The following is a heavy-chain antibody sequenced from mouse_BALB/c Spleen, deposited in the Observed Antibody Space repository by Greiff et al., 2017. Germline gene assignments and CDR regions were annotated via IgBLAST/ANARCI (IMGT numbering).Heavy chain of an antibody. J-gene: IGHJ3*01. CDR3: ARHASWFAY. CDR1: GFTFSSYT. Sequence: EVMLVESGGGLVQPGGSLKLSCAASGFTFSSYTMSWVRQTPEKRLEWVAYISNGGGSTYYPDTVKGRFTISRDNAKNTLYLQMSSLKSEDTAMYYCARHASWFAYWGQGTLVTVSA. CDR2: ISNGGGST. V-gene: IGHV5-12-2*01.